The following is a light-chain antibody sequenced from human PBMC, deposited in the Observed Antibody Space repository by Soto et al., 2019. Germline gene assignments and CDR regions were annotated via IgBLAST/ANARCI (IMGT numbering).Light chain of an antibody. CDR3: AAWDDSLKGVV. V-gene: IGLV1-44*01. CDR2: SNN. J-gene: IGLJ2*01. CDR1: SSNIGSYT. Sequence: QSVLTQPPSASGTPGQRVTISCSGSSSNIGSYTVNWFQQLPGTAPKLLIYSNNHRPSGVPERFSGSKSGTSASLAISGLQSEDEAAYYCAAWDDSLKGVVFGGGTKLTVL.